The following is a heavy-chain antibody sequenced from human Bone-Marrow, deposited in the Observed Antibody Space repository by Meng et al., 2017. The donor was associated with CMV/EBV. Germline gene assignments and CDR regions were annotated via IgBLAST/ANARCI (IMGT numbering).Heavy chain of an antibody. D-gene: IGHD3-3*01. Sequence: ASVKVSCKASGYTFTSYGISWVRQAPGQGLEWMGWISAYNGNTNYAQKFQGRVTMTTDTSTSTASMELRSLRFDDTAVYYCAGSRFWSGYHNWFDPWGQGTTVTSPQ. CDR2: ISAYNGNT. J-gene: IGHJ5*01. CDR1: GYTFTSYG. CDR3: AGSRFWSGYHNWFDP. V-gene: IGHV1-18*04.